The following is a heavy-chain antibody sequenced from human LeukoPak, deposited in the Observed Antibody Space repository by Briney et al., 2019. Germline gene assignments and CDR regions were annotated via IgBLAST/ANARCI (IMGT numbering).Heavy chain of an antibody. J-gene: IGHJ6*03. D-gene: IGHD4-11*01. CDR1: GFTFSIYS. CDR2: ISSSSSTI. Sequence: SLRLSCAASGFTFSIYSMNWVRQAPATGLGRVSYISSSSSTIYYADSVKGRFTFSRANAKNTLYLQMDSLRAEDTAVYYCARALQGYYYYYMDVWGKGTTVTVSS. V-gene: IGHV3-48*04. CDR3: ARALQGYYYYYMDV.